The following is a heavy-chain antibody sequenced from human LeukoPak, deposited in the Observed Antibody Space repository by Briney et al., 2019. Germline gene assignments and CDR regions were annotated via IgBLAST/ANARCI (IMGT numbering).Heavy chain of an antibody. CDR1: GFTFSTYT. CDR3: ARPRYSGYDFYFGY. Sequence: GGSLRLSCSASGFTFSTYTMNWVRQAPGKGLEWVSSISGSSDYMYHADSVKGRFTISRDNAKNSLYLQMNSLKAEDTAVYYCARPRYSGYDFYFGYWGQGTLVTVSS. CDR2: ISGSSDYM. V-gene: IGHV3-21*01. D-gene: IGHD5-12*01. J-gene: IGHJ4*02.